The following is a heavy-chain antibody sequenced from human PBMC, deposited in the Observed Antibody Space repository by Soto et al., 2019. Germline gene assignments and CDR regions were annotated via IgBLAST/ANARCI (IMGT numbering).Heavy chain of an antibody. Sequence: SETLSLTCTISGGSISSSSYYWGWIRQPPGKGLEWIGSIYYSGSTYYNPSLKSRVTISVDTSKNQFSLKLSSVTAADTAVYYCARRSGYRYGVYYYGMDVWGQGTTVTVSS. CDR1: GGSISSSSYY. J-gene: IGHJ6*02. CDR2: IYYSGST. CDR3: ARRSGYRYGVYYYGMDV. V-gene: IGHV4-39*01. D-gene: IGHD5-18*01.